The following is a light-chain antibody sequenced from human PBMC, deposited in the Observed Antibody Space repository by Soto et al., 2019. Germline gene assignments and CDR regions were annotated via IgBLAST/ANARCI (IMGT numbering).Light chain of an antibody. V-gene: IGKV3-20*01. CDR1: QSVRGNY. CDR2: GAS. J-gene: IGKJ1*01. CDR3: QQYGRPWT. Sequence: EIVLTQSPGTLSLSPGERATLSCRASQSVRGNYLAWYQQKPGQAPRLLISGASSRASGIPDRFSGSGSGTDFTLTISRLEPEDFAVYYCQQYGRPWTFGQGTKVDIK.